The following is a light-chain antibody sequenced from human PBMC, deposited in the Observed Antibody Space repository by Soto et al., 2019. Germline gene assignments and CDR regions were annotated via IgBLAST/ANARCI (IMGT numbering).Light chain of an antibody. CDR2: EAS. J-gene: IGKJ5*01. CDR3: QQSYSTPHT. Sequence: DIQMTESPSTLSASVRDRVPITCRASQSVRSWLAWYQQKPGKAPKLLISEASSSETGVPSRFSGSGSGTDFTLTISSLQPEDFATYYCQQSYSTPHTVGQGTRLEIK. CDR1: QSVRSW. V-gene: IGKV1-39*01.